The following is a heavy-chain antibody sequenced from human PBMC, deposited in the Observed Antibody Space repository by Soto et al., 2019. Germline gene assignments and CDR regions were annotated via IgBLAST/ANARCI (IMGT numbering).Heavy chain of an antibody. CDR1: GYTFTSYG. V-gene: IGHV1-18*01. Sequence: ASVKVSCKASGYTFTSYGISWVRQAPGQGLEWMGWISAYNGNTNYAQKLQGRVTMTTDTSTSTAYMELNRLTSDDTAVYYCASEDCRNTNCLKGFDYWGQGTLVTVSS. CDR2: ISAYNGNT. D-gene: IGHD2-15*01. J-gene: IGHJ4*02. CDR3: ASEDCRNTNCLKGFDY.